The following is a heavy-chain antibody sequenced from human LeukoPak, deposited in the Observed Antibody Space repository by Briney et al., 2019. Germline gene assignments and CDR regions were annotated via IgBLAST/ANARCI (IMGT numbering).Heavy chain of an antibody. CDR2: INNDGSSA. J-gene: IGHJ1*01. Sequence: GGSLRLSCAASGFTFNNYWIHWVRQVPGKGLVWVSRINNDGSSASYVDSVKGRFTISRDNAKNTLFLQMNSLRAEDTAVYYCAKDAMGLFQHWGQGTLVTVSS. CDR3: AKDAMGLFQH. D-gene: IGHD2-8*01. CDR1: GFTFNNYW. V-gene: IGHV3-74*01.